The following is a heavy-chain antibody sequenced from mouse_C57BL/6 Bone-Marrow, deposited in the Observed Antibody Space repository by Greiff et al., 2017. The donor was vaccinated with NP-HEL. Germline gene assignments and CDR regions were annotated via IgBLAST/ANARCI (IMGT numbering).Heavy chain of an antibody. V-gene: IGHV1-22*01. Sequence: VQLQQSGPELVKPGASVKMSCKASGYTFTDYNMHWVKQSPGKSLEWIGYINPNNGGTSYNQKFKGKATLTVTKSSSTAYMALRSLTSEASAAHYCATAPYGNYEPHYIDYRGQGTTLTVSS. CDR3: ATAPYGNYEPHYIDY. CDR1: GYTFTDYN. D-gene: IGHD2-1*01. J-gene: IGHJ2*01. CDR2: INPNNGGT.